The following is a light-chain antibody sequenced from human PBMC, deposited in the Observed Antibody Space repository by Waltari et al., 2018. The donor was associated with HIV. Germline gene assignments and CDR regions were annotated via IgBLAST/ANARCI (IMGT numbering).Light chain of an antibody. CDR3: QQTSSFPLT. Sequence: DIQMRQTPRSMSASVGDRVTMTCRARECIGNWLGWYQQKSGKAPKLLILGASTLQSGVPSRFNGTGSGTTFSLTITVLHPEDFATYFCQQTSSFPLTFGPGTTLDI. J-gene: IGKJ2*01. CDR1: ECIGNW. V-gene: IGKV1-12*01. CDR2: GAS.